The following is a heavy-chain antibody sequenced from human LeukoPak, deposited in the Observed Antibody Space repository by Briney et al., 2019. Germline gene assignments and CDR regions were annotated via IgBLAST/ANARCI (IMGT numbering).Heavy chain of an antibody. J-gene: IGHJ4*02. D-gene: IGHD3-22*01. V-gene: IGHV3-48*03. Sequence: GGSLRLSCAASGFTFSSYEMNWVRQAPGEGLGWVSYISSSGSTIYYADSVKGRFTISRDNAKNSLYLQMNSLRAEDTAVYYCARDTYYYDSSGYYDYWGQGTLVTVSS. CDR2: ISSSGSTI. CDR1: GFTFSSYE. CDR3: ARDTYYYDSSGYYDY.